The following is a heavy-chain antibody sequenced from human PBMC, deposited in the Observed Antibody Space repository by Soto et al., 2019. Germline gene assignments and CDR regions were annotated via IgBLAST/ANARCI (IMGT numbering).Heavy chain of an antibody. V-gene: IGHV1-46*01. J-gene: IGHJ4*02. Sequence: ASVKVSCKASGYTFTTHYMHWVRQAPGQGLERMGLSNPGDSSATYAQKFEARVTMSSDTSTSTVYMDLSSLTSEDTAVYYCIRDHPGHWGQGTLVTVSS. CDR2: SNPGDSSA. CDR1: GYTFTTHY. CDR3: IRDHPGH.